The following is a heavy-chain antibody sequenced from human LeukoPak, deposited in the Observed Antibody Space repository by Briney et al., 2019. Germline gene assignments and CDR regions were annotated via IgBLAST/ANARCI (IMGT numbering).Heavy chain of an antibody. D-gene: IGHD6-13*01. CDR1: GFTFSSYA. CDR3: TTRITAAGTYFDY. Sequence: GGSLRLSCAASGFTFSSYAMSWVRQAPGKGLEWVSAISGSGGSTYYADSVKGRFTISRDNSKNTLYLQMNSLRAEDTAVYYCTTRITAAGTYFDYWGQGTLVTVSS. V-gene: IGHV3-23*01. CDR2: ISGSGGST. J-gene: IGHJ4*02.